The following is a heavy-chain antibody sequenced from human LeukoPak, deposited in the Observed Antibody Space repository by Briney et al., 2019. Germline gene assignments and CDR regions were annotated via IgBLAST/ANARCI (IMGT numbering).Heavy chain of an antibody. D-gene: IGHD1-26*01. CDR1: GVTLSSYA. CDR2: ISSSGSGGNT. J-gene: IGHJ2*01. CDR3: AKDRTAGASYWYFDL. V-gene: IGHV3-23*01. Sequence: GGSLRLSCAASGVTLSSYAMSWARQAPGKGLEWVSGISSSGSGGNTYYADSVKGRFTISRDSSKNTLFLHMNTLRAEDTAIYYCAKDRTAGASYWYFDLWGRGTLVTVSS.